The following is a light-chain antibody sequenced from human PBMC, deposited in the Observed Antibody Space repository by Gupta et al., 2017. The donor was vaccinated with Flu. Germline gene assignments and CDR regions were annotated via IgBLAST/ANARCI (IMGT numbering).Light chain of an antibody. V-gene: IGKV3-20*01. Sequence: EIVLTQSPGTLSLSPGERATLSCRASQSVSSSYLAWYQQKPGQAPRLLIYGASTRATGISDRFSGSGSGTDFTLTISRLEPEDFAVYYCQQDGSSHLFGGGTKVDIK. CDR1: QSVSSSY. CDR3: QQDGSSHL. CDR2: GAS. J-gene: IGKJ4*01.